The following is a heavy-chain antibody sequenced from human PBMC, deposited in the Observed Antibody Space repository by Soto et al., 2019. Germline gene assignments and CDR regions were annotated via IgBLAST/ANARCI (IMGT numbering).Heavy chain of an antibody. J-gene: IGHJ4*02. CDR3: ARGYGDYVLDY. CDR1: GGSISSYY. V-gene: IGHV4-59*08. Sequence: QVQLQESGPGLVKPSETLSLTCTVSGGSISSYYWSWIRQPPGKGLEWIGYIYYSGSTNYNPSLKGRVTISVDTSKNQFSLKLRSVTAADTAVYYCARGYGDYVLDYWGQGTLVTVSS. CDR2: IYYSGST. D-gene: IGHD4-17*01.